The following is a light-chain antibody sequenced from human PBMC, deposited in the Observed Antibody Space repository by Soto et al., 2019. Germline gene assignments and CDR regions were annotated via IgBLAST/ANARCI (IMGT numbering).Light chain of an antibody. CDR2: SHN. Sequence: QPVLTQPPSVSGAPGQTVTISCTGSTSNIGAGYDVHWYQQLPGTAPRLLISSHNNRPSGVPDRFFGSKSGTSASLAITGLQAEDEADYYCQSYDNSLSGSWVFGGGTKLTVL. CDR3: QSYDNSLSGSWV. V-gene: IGLV1-40*01. CDR1: TSNIGAGYD. J-gene: IGLJ3*02.